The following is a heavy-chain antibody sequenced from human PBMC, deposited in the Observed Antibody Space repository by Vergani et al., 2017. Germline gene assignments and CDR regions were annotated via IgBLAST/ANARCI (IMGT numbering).Heavy chain of an antibody. CDR3: ARGRRNIWGSYRWDYFDY. D-gene: IGHD3-16*02. V-gene: IGHV4-61*02. J-gene: IGHJ4*02. CDR2: IYTSGST. CDR1: GGSISSGSYY. Sequence: QVQLQESGPGLVKPSQTLSLTCTVSGGSISSGSYYWSWIRQPAGKGLEWIGRIYTSGSTNYNPSLKSRVTISVDTSKNQFSLKLSSVTAADTAVYYCARGRRNIWGSYRWDYFDYWGQGTLVTVSS.